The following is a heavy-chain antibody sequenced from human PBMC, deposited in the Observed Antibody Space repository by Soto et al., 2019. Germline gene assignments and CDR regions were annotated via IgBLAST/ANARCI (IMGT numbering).Heavy chain of an antibody. CDR3: AKATRPYCSGGSCYSDYFDY. D-gene: IGHD2-15*01. CDR2: ISYDGSNK. CDR1: GFTFSSYG. V-gene: IGHV3-30*18. J-gene: IGHJ4*02. Sequence: QVQLVESGGGVVQPGRSLRHSCAASGFTFSSYGMHWVRQAPGKGLEWVAVISYDGSNKYYADSVKGRFTISRDNSKNTLYLQMNSLRAEDTAVYYCAKATRPYCSGGSCYSDYFDYWGQGTLVTVSS.